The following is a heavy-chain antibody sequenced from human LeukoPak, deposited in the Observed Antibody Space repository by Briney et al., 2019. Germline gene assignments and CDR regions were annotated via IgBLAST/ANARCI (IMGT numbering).Heavy chain of an antibody. CDR1: GFTFSTFA. J-gene: IGHJ3*02. CDR2: IFPSGGEI. CDR3: AKYRNPDDYGDYVSFSPHAFDI. Sequence: GGSLRLSCAASGFTFSTFAMIWVRQPPGKGLEWVSSIFPSGGEIHYADSVRGRFTISRDNSKNTLYLQMNSLRVEDTAVYYCAKYRNPDDYGDYVSFSPHAFDIWGQGTMVTVSS. V-gene: IGHV3-23*01. D-gene: IGHD4-17*01.